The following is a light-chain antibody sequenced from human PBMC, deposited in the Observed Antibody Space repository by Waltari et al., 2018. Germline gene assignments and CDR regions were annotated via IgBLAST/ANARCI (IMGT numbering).Light chain of an antibody. V-gene: IGLV3-21*04. Sequence: YVLTQPPSVSVAPGKTARITCGGNNIGSNSVHRYQLKPGQAPILVIYDDSDRPSGIPERFSGSNSGNTATLTISRVEDGDEADYYCQVWDNSSEHYVFGTGTKVTVL. J-gene: IGLJ1*01. CDR1: NIGSNS. CDR3: QVWDNSSEHYV. CDR2: DDS.